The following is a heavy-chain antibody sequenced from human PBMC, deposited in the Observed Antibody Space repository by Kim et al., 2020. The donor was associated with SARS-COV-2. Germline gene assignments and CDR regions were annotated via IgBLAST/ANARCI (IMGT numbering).Heavy chain of an antibody. CDR1: GSTFSASN. CDR3: FSRSRNTWIDY. V-gene: IGHV3-73*01. D-gene: IGHD1-20*01. CDR2: IRDKTGTYAT. Sequence: GGSLRLSCVVSGSTFSASNIHWVRQASGKGLEWLGRIRDKTGTYATAYDVSLNGRVTISRDDLKSTAYLQMNSLKTEDTAVYYCFSRSRNTWIDYWGQGT. J-gene: IGHJ4*02.